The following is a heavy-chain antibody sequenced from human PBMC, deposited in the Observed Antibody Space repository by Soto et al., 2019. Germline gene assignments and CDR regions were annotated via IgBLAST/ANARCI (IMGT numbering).Heavy chain of an antibody. J-gene: IGHJ4*02. CDR1: GFTLTSSA. V-gene: IGHV3-23*01. Sequence: EVQLLESGGRLVLPGGSLRLSCAASGFTLTSSAMNWVRQAPGKGLEWVSGISSSGGLTYYADSVKGRFSISRDNSKNTLYLQMNSLRAEDTAVYYCAKVGFSFDYWGQGTLVTVSS. CDR3: AKVGFSFDY. CDR2: ISSSGGLT. D-gene: IGHD3-10*01.